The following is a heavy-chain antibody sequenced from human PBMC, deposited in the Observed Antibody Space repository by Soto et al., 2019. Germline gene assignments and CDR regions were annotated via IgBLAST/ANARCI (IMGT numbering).Heavy chain of an antibody. Sequence: SETLSLTCAVSGGSISSGGYSWSWIRQPPGKGLEWIGYIYHSGSTYYNPSLKSRVTISVDRSKNQFSLKLGSVTAADTAVYYCARERGYSSGWYKNYGMDVWGQGTTVTVSS. CDR2: IYHSGST. V-gene: IGHV4-30-2*01. D-gene: IGHD6-19*01. CDR3: ARERGYSSGWYKNYGMDV. CDR1: GGSISSGGYS. J-gene: IGHJ6*02.